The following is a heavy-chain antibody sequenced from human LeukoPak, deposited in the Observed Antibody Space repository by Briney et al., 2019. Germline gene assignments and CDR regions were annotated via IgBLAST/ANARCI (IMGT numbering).Heavy chain of an antibody. D-gene: IGHD3-10*02. V-gene: IGHV3-21*01. CDR1: GFTFSSYS. J-gene: IGHJ6*04. Sequence: GGTLRLSCAASGFTFSSYSMNWVRQAPGKGLEWVSCISSSSSYIYYADSVKGRFTISRDNAKNSLYLQMNSLRAEDTAVYYCAELGITMIGGVWGKGTTVTISS. CDR3: AELGITMIGGV. CDR2: ISSSSSYI.